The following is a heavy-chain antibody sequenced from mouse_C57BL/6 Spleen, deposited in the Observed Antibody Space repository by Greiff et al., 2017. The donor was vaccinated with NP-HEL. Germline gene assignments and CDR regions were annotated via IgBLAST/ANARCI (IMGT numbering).Heavy chain of an antibody. CDR3: ARQLRLAYYAMDY. Sequence: VKLVESGPGLVAPSQSLSITCTVSGFSLTSSGVHWVRPPPGKGLEWLVVIWSDGSTTYNSALKSRLSISKDNSKSQVFLKMNSLQTDDTAMYYCARQLRLAYYAMDYWGQGTSVTVSS. J-gene: IGHJ4*01. V-gene: IGHV2-6-1*01. CDR2: IWSDGST. CDR1: GFSLTSSG. D-gene: IGHD3-2*02.